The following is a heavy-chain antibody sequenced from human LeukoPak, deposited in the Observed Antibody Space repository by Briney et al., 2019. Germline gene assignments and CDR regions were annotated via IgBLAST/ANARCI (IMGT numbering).Heavy chain of an antibody. Sequence: PRGSLRLSCAASGFTFSSYSMNWVRQAPGKGLEWVANIKEDGSEKYYVDSVKGRFTISRDNAKNSLYLHMNSLRAEDTAVYYCASSYAGHSHYWGQGTLVTVSS. D-gene: IGHD4-23*01. CDR1: GFTFSSYS. CDR2: IKEDGSEK. V-gene: IGHV3-7*01. CDR3: ASSYAGHSHY. J-gene: IGHJ4*02.